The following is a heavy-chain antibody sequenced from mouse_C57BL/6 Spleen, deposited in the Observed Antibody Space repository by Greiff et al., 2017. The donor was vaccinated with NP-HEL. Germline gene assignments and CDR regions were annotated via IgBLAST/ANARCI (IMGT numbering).Heavy chain of an antibody. CDR1: GISITTGNYR. J-gene: IGHJ1*03. CDR3: AREGIYGGYFDV. Sequence: VQLKESGPGLVKPSQTVFLTCTVTGISITTGNYRWSWIRQFPGNKLEWIGYIYYSGTITYNPSLTSRTTITRDTPKNQFFLEMNSLTAEDTATYYCAREGIYGGYFDVWGTGTTVTVSS. CDR2: IYYSGTI. D-gene: IGHD1-1*01. V-gene: IGHV3-5*01.